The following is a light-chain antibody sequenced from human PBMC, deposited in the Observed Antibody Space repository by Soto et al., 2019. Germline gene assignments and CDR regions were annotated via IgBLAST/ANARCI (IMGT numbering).Light chain of an antibody. Sequence: EIVMTQSPATLSVSPGARAPLSCRASQSVSSNLAWYQQKPGQAPRLLIYGASTRATGIPARFSGSGSGTEFTLTISSLQSEDFAVYYCQQRDTWPLTFGGGTKVDIK. V-gene: IGKV3-15*01. J-gene: IGKJ4*01. CDR1: QSVSSN. CDR2: GAS. CDR3: QQRDTWPLT.